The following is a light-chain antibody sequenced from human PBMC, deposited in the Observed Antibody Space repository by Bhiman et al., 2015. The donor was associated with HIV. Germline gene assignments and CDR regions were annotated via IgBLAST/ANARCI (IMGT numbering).Light chain of an antibody. CDR3: AAWDDRLNGWV. CDR2: GNS. V-gene: IGLV1-50*01. Sequence: QSVLTQPPSVSGAPGQRVTISCTGSRTNIGSGFDVHWYRLSPGTAPKLVIFGNSHRPSGVPDRFSGSKSGTSASLAISGLQSEDEADYYCAAWDDRLNGWVFGGGTKLTVL. J-gene: IGLJ3*02. CDR1: RTNIGSGFD.